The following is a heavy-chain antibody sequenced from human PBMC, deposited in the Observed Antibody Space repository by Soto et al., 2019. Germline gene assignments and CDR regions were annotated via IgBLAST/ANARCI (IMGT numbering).Heavy chain of an antibody. CDR3: AREGGESSDGLYYFDS. D-gene: IGHD3-16*01. CDR2: IYYSGNT. J-gene: IGHJ4*02. Sequence: SETLSLTCTVSGGSTSSDNYWSWIRQPPGKGLEWIEHIYYSGNTDYNPSLKSRLAISIDTSKNQFSLKLSSVTAADTAVYFCAREGGESSDGLYYFDSWGQGSLVTVS. CDR1: GGSTSSDNY. V-gene: IGHV4-30-4*01.